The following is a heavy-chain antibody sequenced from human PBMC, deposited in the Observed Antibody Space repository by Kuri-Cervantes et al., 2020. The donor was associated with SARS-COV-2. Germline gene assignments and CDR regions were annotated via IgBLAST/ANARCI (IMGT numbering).Heavy chain of an antibody. V-gene: IGHV4-4*02. J-gene: IGHJ4*02. Sequence: SETLSLTCAVSGGSISSSNWWSWVRQPPGKGLEWIGEIYHSGSTNYNPSLKSRVTISVDKSKNQFSLKLSSVTAADTAVYYCARTLGEDIVVVPAATFDYWGQGTLVTVSS. CDR3: ARTLGEDIVVVPAATFDY. CDR1: GGSISSSNW. D-gene: IGHD2-2*01. CDR2: IYHSGST.